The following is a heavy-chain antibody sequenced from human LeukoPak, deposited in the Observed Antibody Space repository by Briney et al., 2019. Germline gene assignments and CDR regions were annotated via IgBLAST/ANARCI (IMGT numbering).Heavy chain of an antibody. CDR1: GYTFTSYD. J-gene: IGHJ3*02. CDR3: AIPYYDILTGNDAFDI. Sequence: ASVKVSCKASGYTFTSYDINWVRQATGQGLEWMGWMNPNSGNTGYAQKFQGRVTMTRNTSISTAYMELSSLRSEDTAVYYCAIPYYDILTGNDAFDIWGQGTMVTVSS. CDR2: MNPNSGNT. V-gene: IGHV1-8*01. D-gene: IGHD3-9*01.